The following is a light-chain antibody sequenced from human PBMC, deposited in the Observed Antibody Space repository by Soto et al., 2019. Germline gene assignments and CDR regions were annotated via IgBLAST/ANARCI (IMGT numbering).Light chain of an antibody. CDR3: SSFISDFTLGGVV. CDR2: AVT. Sequence: QSALTQPASVSGSRGQSITISCTGTSSDVGGYNYVSWYQQHPGKAPKLMIYAVTNRPSGVSYRFSGSKSGNTASLTISGLQTEDEADYYCSSFISDFTLGGVVFGGGTKVTVL. CDR1: SSDVGGYNY. J-gene: IGLJ2*01. V-gene: IGLV2-14*01.